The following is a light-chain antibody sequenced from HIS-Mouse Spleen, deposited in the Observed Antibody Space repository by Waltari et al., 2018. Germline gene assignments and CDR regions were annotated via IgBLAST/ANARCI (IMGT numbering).Light chain of an antibody. CDR2: GAS. Sequence: PAAVSGSPGQSTTISCRASQSVSSNLAWYQQKPGQAPRLLIYGASTRATGIPARFSGSGSGTEFTLTISSMQSEDFAVYYCQQYNNWWTFGQGTKVEIK. CDR3: QQYNNWWT. V-gene: IGKV3-15*01. CDR1: QSVSSN. J-gene: IGKJ1*01.